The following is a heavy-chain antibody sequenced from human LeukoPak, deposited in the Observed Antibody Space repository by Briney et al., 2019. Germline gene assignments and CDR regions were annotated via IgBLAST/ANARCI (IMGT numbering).Heavy chain of an antibody. CDR1: GFTFSSYT. V-gene: IGHV3-21*01. J-gene: IGHJ4*02. CDR2: ISSSSSYI. Sequence: GGSLRLSYAASGFTFSSYTMNWVRQAPGKGLEWVSSISSSSSYIYYADSVKGRSTLSRDNAKNSLYLQMSSLRAEDTAVYYCARGYGDYAYWGQGTLVTVSS. D-gene: IGHD4-17*01. CDR3: ARGYGDYAY.